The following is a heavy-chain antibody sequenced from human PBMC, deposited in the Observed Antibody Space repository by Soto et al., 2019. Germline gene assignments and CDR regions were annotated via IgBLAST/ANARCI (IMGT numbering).Heavy chain of an antibody. Sequence: SETLSLTCTVSGGSISSGGYYWTWIRQHPGKGLEWIGYIYYSGSTYYDSSLKSRVTISVDTSKNQFSLKLSSVTAADTAVYYCASQHYYDSSGYYVVYWGQGTLVTVSS. J-gene: IGHJ4*02. CDR3: ASQHYYDSSGYYVVY. CDR1: GGSISSGGYY. CDR2: IYYSGST. D-gene: IGHD3-22*01. V-gene: IGHV4-39*01.